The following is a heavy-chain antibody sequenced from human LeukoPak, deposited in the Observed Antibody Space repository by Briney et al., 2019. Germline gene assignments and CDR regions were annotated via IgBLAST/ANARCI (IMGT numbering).Heavy chain of an antibody. V-gene: IGHV3-30*04. J-gene: IGHJ4*02. CDR2: ISYDGSNK. CDR1: GFTFSSYA. Sequence: PGRSLRLSCAASGFTFSSYAMHWVRQAPGKGLEWVAVISYDGSNKYYADSVKGRFTISRDNAKNSLHLQMNSLRAEDTAVYYCARGNDYYDSSGYYYWGQGTLVTVSS. CDR3: ARGNDYYDSSGYYY. D-gene: IGHD3-22*01.